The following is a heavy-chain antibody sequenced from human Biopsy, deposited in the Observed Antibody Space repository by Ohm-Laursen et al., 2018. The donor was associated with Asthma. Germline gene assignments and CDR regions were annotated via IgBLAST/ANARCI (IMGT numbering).Heavy chain of an antibody. V-gene: IGHV3-53*05. D-gene: IGHD6-19*01. CDR1: GFTVSTNG. Sequence: SLRLSCTASGFTVSTNGMSWVRQPPGKGLEWVSVIYSGGGTYYADSVQGRVTISRDNSKNPLSLQMNSLTAEDTAVYYCAREGVAGTHIEDWGQGTLVTVSS. CDR2: IYSGGGT. CDR3: AREGVAGTHIED. J-gene: IGHJ4*02.